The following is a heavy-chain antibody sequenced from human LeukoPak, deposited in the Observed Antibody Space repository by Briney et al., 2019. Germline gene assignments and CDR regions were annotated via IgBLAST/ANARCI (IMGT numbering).Heavy chain of an antibody. D-gene: IGHD2-2*01. J-gene: IGHJ4*02. CDR1: GFAFDEHG. Sequence: GGSLRLSCTASGFAFDEHGMSWVRQVPGKGLEWVSGINWSGGSTGYADPLRGRFTISRDNAKNSLYLQMDSLRAEDTALYYCARAPITSPFYFDYWGQGTLITVSS. V-gene: IGHV3-20*04. CDR3: ARAPITSPFYFDY. CDR2: INWSGGST.